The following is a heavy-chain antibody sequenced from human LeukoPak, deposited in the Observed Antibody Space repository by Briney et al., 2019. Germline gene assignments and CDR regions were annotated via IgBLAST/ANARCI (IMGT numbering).Heavy chain of an antibody. J-gene: IGHJ4*02. D-gene: IGHD4-23*01. CDR2: IYYSGST. Sequence: PSETLSLTCTVSGGSISSSSYYWGWIRQPPGKGLEWIGRIYYSGSTYYNPSLKSRVTISVDTSKNQFSLKLSSVTAADTAVYYCARHPAPTVVTPPEPDYWGQGTLVTVSS. CDR3: ARHPAPTVVTPPEPDY. CDR1: GGSISSSSYY. V-gene: IGHV4-39*01.